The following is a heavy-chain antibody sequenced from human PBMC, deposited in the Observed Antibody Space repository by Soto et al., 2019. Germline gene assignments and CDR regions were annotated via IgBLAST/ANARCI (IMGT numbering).Heavy chain of an antibody. V-gene: IGHV4-39*01. CDR1: GGSICSTIYY. CDR3: ARLNSSRWYGIGGWFDP. CDR2: IYYSGST. J-gene: IGHJ5*02. D-gene: IGHD6-19*01. Sequence: NHSDTLSLTCTVSGGSICSTIYYGGWIRQPPGKGLEWIGSIYYSGSTYYNPSLKSRVTISVDTSKNQFSLKLSSVTAADTAVYYCARLNSSRWYGIGGWFDPWGQGTLVTVSS.